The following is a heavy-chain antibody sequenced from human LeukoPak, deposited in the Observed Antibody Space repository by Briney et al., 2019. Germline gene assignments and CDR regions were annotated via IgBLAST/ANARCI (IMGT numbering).Heavy chain of an antibody. Sequence: PGGSLRLSCVGSEFTFSTYWMSWVRQAPGKGLVWVSRINRDGSSTIYADSVKGRFTISRDNAKNTLYLQMNSLTAEDTAVYYCARDLWGAGDCWGQGTLVTVSS. CDR2: INRDGSST. CDR1: EFTFSTYW. CDR3: ARDLWGAGDC. J-gene: IGHJ4*02. V-gene: IGHV3-74*01. D-gene: IGHD1-26*01.